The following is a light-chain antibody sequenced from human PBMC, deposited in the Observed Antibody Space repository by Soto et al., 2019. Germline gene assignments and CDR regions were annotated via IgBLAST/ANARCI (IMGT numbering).Light chain of an antibody. Sequence: EVVLTQSPGTLSLSPGERATLSCRASQSVANNFLAWHQQKPGQTPRLLIYGASNRATGIPDRFSGSGSGTDFTLTISRLEPEDFATYYCQQYNSYLRTFGQGTKVDIK. CDR2: GAS. CDR1: QSVANNF. J-gene: IGKJ1*01. V-gene: IGKV3-20*01. CDR3: QQYNSYLRT.